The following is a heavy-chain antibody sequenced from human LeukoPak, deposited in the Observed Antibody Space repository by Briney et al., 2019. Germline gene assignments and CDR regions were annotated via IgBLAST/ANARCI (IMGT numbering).Heavy chain of an antibody. CDR1: GYTFGTYG. J-gene: IGHJ4*02. CDR2: ISADTHNT. Sequence: GASVKVSCKASGYTFGTYGITWVRQAPGQGLEWMGWISADTHNTIYAQNLQARVTMTTDTSTTIAYMELRSLTSDDTAVYYCARGAWGQVTFTYWGQGTLVTVSS. CDR3: ARGAWGQVTFTY. D-gene: IGHD3-10*01. V-gene: IGHV1-18*01.